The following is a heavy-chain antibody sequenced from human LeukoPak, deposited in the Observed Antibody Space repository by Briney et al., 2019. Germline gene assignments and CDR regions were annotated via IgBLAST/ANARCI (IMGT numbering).Heavy chain of an antibody. CDR3: ARGSLGYCSSTSCYGNYYYYYMDV. D-gene: IGHD2-2*01. V-gene: IGHV4-30-2*01. CDR2: IYHSGST. Sequence: SETLSLTCTVSGGSISSGGYYWSWIRQPPGKGLEWIGYIYHSGSTYYNPSLKSRVTISVDRSKNQFSLKLSSVTAADTAVYYCARGSLGYCSSTSCYGNYYYYYMDVWGKGTTVTVSS. CDR1: GGSISSGGYY. J-gene: IGHJ6*03.